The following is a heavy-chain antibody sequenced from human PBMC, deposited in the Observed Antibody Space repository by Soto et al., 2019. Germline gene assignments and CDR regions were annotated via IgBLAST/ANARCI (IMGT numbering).Heavy chain of an antibody. J-gene: IGHJ4*02. CDR3: ARYSYSSGPQDS. V-gene: IGHV3-7*03. Sequence: GGSLRLSCAASGFSFSSHWMSWVRQAPGKGLEWVANIKQDGNDKRYVDSVKGRFTISRDNAKSSLYLQMNSLRAEDTAVYYCARYSYSSGPQDSWRQGTLVTVSS. CDR1: GFSFSSHW. CDR2: IKQDGNDK. D-gene: IGHD6-19*01.